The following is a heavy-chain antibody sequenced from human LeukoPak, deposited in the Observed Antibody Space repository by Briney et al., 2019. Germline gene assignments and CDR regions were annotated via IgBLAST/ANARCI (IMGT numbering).Heavy chain of an antibody. CDR3: ATGRWGSSWYRGFDP. V-gene: IGHV4-59*08. CDR2: IYYSGST. Sequence: SETLSLTCTVSGGSISSYYWNWIRQPPGKGLEWIGYIYYSGSTNYNPSLKSRVTISVDTSKNQFSLKLGSVTAADTAVYYCATGRWGSSWYRGFDPWGQGTLVTVSS. CDR1: GGSISSYY. J-gene: IGHJ5*02. D-gene: IGHD6-13*01.